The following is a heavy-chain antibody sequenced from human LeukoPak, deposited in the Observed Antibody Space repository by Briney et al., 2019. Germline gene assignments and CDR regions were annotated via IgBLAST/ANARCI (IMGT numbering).Heavy chain of an antibody. Sequence: PGGSLRLSCAASGXTFSIYGMHWVRQAPGKGLEGGAVIWNDGSNKYYADAVKDRFTISRDNSKNTLYLQMNSVRAEDTAVYSCARESGPFDYWGQGTLVTVSS. V-gene: IGHV3-33*01. CDR2: IWNDGSNK. CDR1: GXTFSIYG. D-gene: IGHD3-10*01. J-gene: IGHJ4*02. CDR3: ARESGPFDY.